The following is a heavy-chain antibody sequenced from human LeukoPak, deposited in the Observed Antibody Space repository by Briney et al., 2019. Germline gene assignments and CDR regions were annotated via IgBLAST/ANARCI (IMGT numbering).Heavy chain of an antibody. J-gene: IGHJ4*02. V-gene: IGHV3-21*01. Sequence: GGSLRLSCAASGFTFGSYNMNWVRQAPGKGLGWVSSTSTSSSYIYYADSVKGRFTISRDNAKKSLYLQMNSLRAGDTAVYYCATSRTFDYWGQGTLVTVSS. D-gene: IGHD1-1*01. CDR2: TSTSSSYI. CDR1: GFTFGSYN. CDR3: ATSRTFDY.